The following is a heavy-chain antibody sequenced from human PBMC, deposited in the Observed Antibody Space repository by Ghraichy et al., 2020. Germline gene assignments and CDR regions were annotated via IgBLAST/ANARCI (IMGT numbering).Heavy chain of an antibody. Sequence: ASVKVSCKASGYTFTTYDFSWVRQAPGQGLEWMGWISIYNGATNYAQKLRGRVTMTTETSTSTAYMKLRSLRSDDTAVYFCARGGGSSSGGLDVWGQGTTVTVSS. CDR1: GYTFTTYD. J-gene: IGHJ6*02. D-gene: IGHD6-6*01. V-gene: IGHV1-18*01. CDR2: ISIYNGAT. CDR3: ARGGGSSSGGLDV.